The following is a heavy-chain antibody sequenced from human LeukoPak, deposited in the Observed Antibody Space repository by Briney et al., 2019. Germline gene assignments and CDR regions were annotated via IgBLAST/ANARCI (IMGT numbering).Heavy chain of an antibody. CDR3: ARAGSGYPGY. J-gene: IGHJ4*02. Sequence: SETLSLTCAVHGGSFSGYYWSWIRQPPGKGLEWIGEINHSGSTNYNPSLKSRVTISVDTSKNQFSLKLSSVTAADTAVYYCARAGSGYPGYWGQGTLVTVSS. CDR2: INHSGST. D-gene: IGHD3-22*01. V-gene: IGHV4-34*01. CDR1: GGSFSGYY.